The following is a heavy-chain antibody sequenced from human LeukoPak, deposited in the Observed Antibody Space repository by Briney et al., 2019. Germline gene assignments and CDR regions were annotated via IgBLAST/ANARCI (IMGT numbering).Heavy chain of an antibody. V-gene: IGHV4-59*08. CDR2: IYYSGST. Sequence: PSETLSLTCTVSGGSISSYYWSWIRQPPGKGLEWIGYIYYSGSTNYNPSLKSRVTISVDTSKNQFSLKLSSVTAADTAVYYCARALGIAVAEDYWGQGTLVTVSS. CDR1: GGSISSYY. CDR3: ARALGIAVAEDY. D-gene: IGHD6-19*01. J-gene: IGHJ4*02.